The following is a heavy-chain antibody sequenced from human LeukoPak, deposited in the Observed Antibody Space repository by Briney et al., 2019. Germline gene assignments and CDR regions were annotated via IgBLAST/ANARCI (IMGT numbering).Heavy chain of an antibody. Sequence: QPGGSLRLSCAASGFTFSSYEMNWVRQAPGKGLEWVSYISSSGSTIYYADSVKGRFTISRDNAKNSLYLQMNSLRAVDTAVYYCASYYGSGSHIDYWGQGTLVTVSS. D-gene: IGHD3-10*01. CDR2: ISSSGSTI. J-gene: IGHJ4*02. CDR3: ASYYGSGSHIDY. V-gene: IGHV3-48*03. CDR1: GFTFSSYE.